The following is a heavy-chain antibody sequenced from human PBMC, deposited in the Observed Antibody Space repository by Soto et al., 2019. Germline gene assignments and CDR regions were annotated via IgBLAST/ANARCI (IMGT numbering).Heavy chain of an antibody. V-gene: IGHV3-23*01. CDR3: AKMEGMDPWAYAFDY. Sequence: EVQVLESGGGLVQPGGSLRLSCAATGFTFSDFAMSWVRQALGKGLEWVSRIYGGGNGPHYADSVKGRVTISRDNSKNTLYLQMNSLRAEDTAVYYCAKMEGMDPWAYAFDYWGQGTLVTVSS. D-gene: IGHD2-2*03. CDR2: IYGGGNGP. J-gene: IGHJ4*02. CDR1: GFTFSDFA.